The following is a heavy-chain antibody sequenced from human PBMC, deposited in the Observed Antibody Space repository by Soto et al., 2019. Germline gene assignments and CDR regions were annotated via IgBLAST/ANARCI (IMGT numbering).Heavy chain of an antibody. CDR1: GFTFHTYT. CDR3: ARDRKLGPGPNYYYYGMDV. CDR2: ISSSSAYI. Sequence: GGSLRLSCAASGFTFHTYTMNWVRQAPGKGLEWVSSISSSSAYIYYADSVKGRFTISRDNAKDSLFLQMNGLRAEDTAVYYCARDRKLGPGPNYYYYGMDVWGQGTTVTVS. J-gene: IGHJ6*02. V-gene: IGHV3-21*01.